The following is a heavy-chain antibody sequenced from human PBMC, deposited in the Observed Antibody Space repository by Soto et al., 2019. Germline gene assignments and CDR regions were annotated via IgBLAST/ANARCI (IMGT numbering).Heavy chain of an antibody. J-gene: IGHJ4*02. D-gene: IGHD2-8*01. V-gene: IGHV3-49*03. CDR3: SRDCPCGLGYCTNGACFPNDF. CDR2: VRTYAYGETT. CDR1: GFTFGDYA. Sequence: GGSLRLYCTTSGFTFGDYAMSWFRQTPGKGLEWVGFVRTYAYGETTEYAASVKGRFTVGRDNSRSTAYLHMSSLKTEDTGVYFCSRDCPCGLGYCTNGACFPNDFWGQGTLVTVSS.